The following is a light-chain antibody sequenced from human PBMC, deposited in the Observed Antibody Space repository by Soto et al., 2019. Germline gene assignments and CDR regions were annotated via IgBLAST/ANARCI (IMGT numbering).Light chain of an antibody. V-gene: IGLV1-40*01. Sequence: QSVLTQPPSVSGAPGQRVTISCTGSSSNIGAGYDVHWYQQLPGTAPKLLIYDNSNRPSGVPDRFSGSKSGTSASLAITGLQAEDEADYYCQSYDSSRSGYVVFGGGTKVTVL. CDR1: SSNIGAGYD. J-gene: IGLJ2*01. CDR3: QSYDSSRSGYVV. CDR2: DNS.